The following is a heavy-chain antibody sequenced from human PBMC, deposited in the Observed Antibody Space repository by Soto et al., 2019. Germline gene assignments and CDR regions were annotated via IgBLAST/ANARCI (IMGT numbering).Heavy chain of an antibody. CDR3: ASGREAFHDGSGPRWVGFDP. Sequence: QVQLQESGPGLVKPSETLSLTCTVSRGSVSRDYWGWIRQPPGKGLEWIANVYNSGSTNYNPSLGSRVTIXVXTXXNPSSLKLTSVTAADTAVYYCASGREAFHDGSGPRWVGFDPWGQGTLVTVSS. CDR1: RGSVSRDY. D-gene: IGHD3-22*01. J-gene: IGHJ5*02. V-gene: IGHV4-59*02. CDR2: VYNSGST.